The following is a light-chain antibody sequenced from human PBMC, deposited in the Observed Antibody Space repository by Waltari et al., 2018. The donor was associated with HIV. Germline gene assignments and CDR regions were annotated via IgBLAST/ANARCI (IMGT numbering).Light chain of an antibody. Sequence: DVQMTQSPSTLSAAVGDKVTITCRASQIINNWLAWYQQKPGKPPKLLIYKTSYFESGVPSRFSGSVSGADFTLIIDGLQPDDFATYYCQQYNSHSYAFGQGTKVYVK. CDR3: QQYNSHSYA. CDR1: QIINNW. V-gene: IGKV1-5*03. CDR2: KTS. J-gene: IGKJ2*01.